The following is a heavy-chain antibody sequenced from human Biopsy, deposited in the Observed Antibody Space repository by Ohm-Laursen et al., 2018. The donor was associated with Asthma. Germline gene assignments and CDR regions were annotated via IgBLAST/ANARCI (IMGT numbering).Heavy chain of an antibody. V-gene: IGHV4-31*03. CDR1: YGSITSGGYY. J-gene: IGHJ4*02. CDR3: ARAQDYYDSRGYYRSFDY. Sequence: SQTLSLTCTVSYGSITSGGYYWTWIRQHPGKGLEWIGFIYYSGSTYYNPSLKSRVSISIDTSKNQFSLESSSVTAADTAVYYCARAQDYYDSRGYYRSFDYWGQGTLVTVSS. CDR2: IYYSGST. D-gene: IGHD3-22*01.